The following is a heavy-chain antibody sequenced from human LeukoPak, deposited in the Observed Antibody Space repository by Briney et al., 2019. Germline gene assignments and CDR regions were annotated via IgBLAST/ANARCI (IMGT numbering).Heavy chain of an antibody. V-gene: IGHV3-30*18. J-gene: IGHJ4*02. CDR2: ISYDGSNK. CDR1: GFTFSSYG. Sequence: TGGSLRLSCAASGFTFSSYGMPWVRQAPGKGLEWVAVISYDGSNKYYADSVKGRFTISRDNSKNTLHLQMNSLRAEDTAVYYCAKDPDYWGQGTLVTVSS. CDR3: AKDPDY.